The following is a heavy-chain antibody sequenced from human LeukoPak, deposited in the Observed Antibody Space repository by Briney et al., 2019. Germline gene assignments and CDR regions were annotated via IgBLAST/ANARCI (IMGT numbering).Heavy chain of an antibody. CDR1: GFTFSQYA. CDR2: MSYDGFVQ. J-gene: IGHJ4*03. D-gene: IGHD3-10*01. Sequence: PGTSLRLSCAASGFTFSQYAVHWVRQAPGKGLEWVAVMSYDGFVQYYADSVTGRFTISRDNSKNTLYLQMNSLRPDDTAFYYCAKVMVRVEPTSKFDSWAQGTTVTASS. V-gene: IGHV3-30*18. CDR3: AKVMVRVEPTSKFDS.